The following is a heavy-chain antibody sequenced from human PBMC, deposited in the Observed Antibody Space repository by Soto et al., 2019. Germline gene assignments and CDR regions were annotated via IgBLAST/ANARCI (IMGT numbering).Heavy chain of an antibody. D-gene: IGHD3-10*01. CDR1: GFTSSSFV. V-gene: IGHV3-30*18. CDR2: ISSDGNNQ. J-gene: IGHJ3*02. CDR3: AKERGVLDAFDI. Sequence: QVQLVESGGGVVQPGTSLRLSCAASGFTSSSFVIHWVRQAPGKGLEWLAVISSDGNNQYYADSVKGRFTISRDNSKKTLDLQVNSLRAEDTAVYCWAKERGVLDAFDIWGQGTMVTGS.